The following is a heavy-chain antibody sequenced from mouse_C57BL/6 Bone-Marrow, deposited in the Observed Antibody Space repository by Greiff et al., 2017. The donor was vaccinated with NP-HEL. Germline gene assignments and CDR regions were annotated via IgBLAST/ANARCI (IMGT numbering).Heavy chain of an antibody. D-gene: IGHD1-1*01. CDR1: GYTFTSYW. Sequence: VQLQQSGTVLARPGASVKMSCKTSGYTFTSYWMHWVKQRPGQGLEWIGAIYPGNSDTSYNQKFKGKAKLTAVTSASTAYMELSSLTNEDSAVYYCTRPITTVVAPGAMDYWGQGTSVTVSS. V-gene: IGHV1-5*01. CDR3: TRPITTVVAPGAMDY. CDR2: IYPGNSDT. J-gene: IGHJ4*01.